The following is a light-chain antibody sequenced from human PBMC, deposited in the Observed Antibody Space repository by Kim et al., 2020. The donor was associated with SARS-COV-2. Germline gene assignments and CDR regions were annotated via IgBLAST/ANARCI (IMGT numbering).Light chain of an antibody. Sequence: IQLTQSPSSLSASVGDRVTITCRASQGINNYLAWYQQKPGRAPNLLIYAASTLQSGVPSRFSGTVSGTDFTLTISSLQPEDFATYFCHQLNASPRTFGRGTKVDIK. V-gene: IGKV1-9*01. J-gene: IGKJ4*01. CDR2: AAS. CDR3: HQLNASPRT. CDR1: QGINNY.